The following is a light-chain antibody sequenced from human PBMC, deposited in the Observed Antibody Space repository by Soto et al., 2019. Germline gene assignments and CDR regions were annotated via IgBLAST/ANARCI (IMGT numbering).Light chain of an antibody. Sequence: QLVLTQPASVSGSPGQSITISCTGTSSDVGGYNYVSWYQQHPGKVPKLLIYEVSNRPSGVSNRFSGSKSGNTASLTISGLQAEDEADYYCSSYVSGNTVLFGGGTKLTVL. CDR2: EVS. CDR3: SSYVSGNTVL. V-gene: IGLV2-14*01. J-gene: IGLJ2*01. CDR1: SSDVGGYNY.